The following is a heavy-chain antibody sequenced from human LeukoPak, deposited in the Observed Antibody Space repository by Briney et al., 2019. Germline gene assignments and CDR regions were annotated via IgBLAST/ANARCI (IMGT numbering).Heavy chain of an antibody. D-gene: IGHD6-13*01. J-gene: IGHJ5*02. CDR2: ISAYNGNT. CDR3: ARFWAALSNNWFDP. Sequence: ASVKVSCKASGYTFTGYYMHWVRQAPGQGLEWMGWISAYNGNTNYAQKLQGRVTMTTDTSTSTAYMELRSLRSDDTAMYYGARFWAALSNNWFDPWGQGTLVTVSS. CDR1: GYTFTGYY. V-gene: IGHV1-18*04.